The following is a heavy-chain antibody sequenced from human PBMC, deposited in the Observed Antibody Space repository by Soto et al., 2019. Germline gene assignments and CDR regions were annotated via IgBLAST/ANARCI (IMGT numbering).Heavy chain of an antibody. J-gene: IGHJ4*02. CDR1: GYTFTSYA. CDR2: INAGNGNT. CDR3: ARGQQLHRSSWYCPDY. V-gene: IGHV1-3*01. D-gene: IGHD6-13*01. Sequence: GASVMVSCKASGYTFTSYAMHWVRQAPGQRLEWMRWINAGNGNTKYSQKFQVRVTITRDTSASTAYMELSSLRTEDTAVYYCARGQQLHRSSWYCPDYWGQGTLVTVSS.